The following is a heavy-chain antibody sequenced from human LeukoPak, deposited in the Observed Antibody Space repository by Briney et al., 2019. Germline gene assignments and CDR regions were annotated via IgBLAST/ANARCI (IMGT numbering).Heavy chain of an antibody. CDR2: IIPIFGTA. CDR1: GGTFSSYA. D-gene: IGHD2-2*02. V-gene: IGHV1-69*13. Sequence: GASVTVSCKASGGTFSSYAISWVRQAPGQGLEWMGGIIPIFGTANYAQKFQGRVTITADESTSTAYMELSSLRSEDTAVYYCARGGVVVPAAIVWFDPWGQGTLVTVSS. J-gene: IGHJ5*02. CDR3: ARGGVVVPAAIVWFDP.